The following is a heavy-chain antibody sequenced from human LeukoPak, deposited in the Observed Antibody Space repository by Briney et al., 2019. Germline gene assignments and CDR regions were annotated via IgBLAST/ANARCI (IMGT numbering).Heavy chain of an antibody. CDR1: GYTFTSYA. D-gene: IGHD1-26*01. CDR3: ARDGATEGYYYFDY. Sequence: ASVKVSCKASGYTFTSYAMHWVRQAPGQRLEWMGWIIVGNGNTKYSQKLQGRVTITRDTSASTTYMELSSLRSEDTAVYYCARDGATEGYYYFDYWGLGTLVTVSS. V-gene: IGHV1-3*01. J-gene: IGHJ4*02. CDR2: IIVGNGNT.